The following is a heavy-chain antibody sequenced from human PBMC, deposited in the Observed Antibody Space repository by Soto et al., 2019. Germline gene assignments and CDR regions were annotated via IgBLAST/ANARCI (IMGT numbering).Heavy chain of an antibody. J-gene: IGHJ4*02. Sequence: PSENLSLTCAVSGGSFTSNNRWTWVRQPPGQGLEWIGEIYRTGSTNYNPSLKRRVTISLDKSENQFSLKVTSLTAADTAVYYCASRDPGTSVDYWGQGTLVTSPQ. D-gene: IGHD1-7*01. CDR1: GGSFTSNNR. CDR3: ASRDPGTSVDY. V-gene: IGHV4-4*02. CDR2: IYRTGST.